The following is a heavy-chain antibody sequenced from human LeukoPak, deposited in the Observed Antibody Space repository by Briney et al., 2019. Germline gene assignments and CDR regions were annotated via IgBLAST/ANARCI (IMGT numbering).Heavy chain of an antibody. CDR3: ASRRGLVY. D-gene: IGHD6-6*01. Sequence: SETLSLTCAVSGGSISSSNWWSWVRQPPGKGLEWIGEINHSGSTNYNPSLKSRVTISVDTSKNQFSLKLSSVTAADTAVYYCASRRGLVYWGQGTLVTVSS. J-gene: IGHJ4*02. CDR1: GGSISSSNW. CDR2: INHSGST. V-gene: IGHV4-4*02.